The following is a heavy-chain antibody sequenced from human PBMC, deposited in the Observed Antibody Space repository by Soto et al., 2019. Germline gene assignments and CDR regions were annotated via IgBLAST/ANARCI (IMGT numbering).Heavy chain of an antibody. CDR2: ISGSGGST. D-gene: IGHD3-10*01. Sequence: EVHLLESGGGLVQPGWSLRLSCAASGFTFRSYAMSWVRQAPGKGLEWVPAISGSGGSTYYADSVKGRFTISRDNSKNTLYLQMNSLRAEDTAVYYCAESITMVRGDPYYFDYWGQGTLVTVSS. CDR1: GFTFRSYA. CDR3: AESITMVRGDPYYFDY. J-gene: IGHJ4*02. V-gene: IGHV3-23*01.